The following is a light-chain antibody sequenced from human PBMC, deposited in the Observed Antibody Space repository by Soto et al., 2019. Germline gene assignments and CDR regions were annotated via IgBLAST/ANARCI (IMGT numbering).Light chain of an antibody. CDR2: GAS. CDR1: QSISDT. J-gene: IGKJ1*01. V-gene: IGKV3-15*01. CDR3: HQRQSWPRT. Sequence: EIVMTQSPATLSVSPGGRATLSCRASQSISDTLAWYQQKPGQAPRLLIYGASARATGFPARFSASGSGTDFTLTISDVQPEDFALYYCHQRQSWPRTFGQGTKVDIK.